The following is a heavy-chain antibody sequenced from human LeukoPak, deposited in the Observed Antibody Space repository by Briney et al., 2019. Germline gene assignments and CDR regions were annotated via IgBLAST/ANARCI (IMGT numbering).Heavy chain of an antibody. D-gene: IGHD3-16*01. CDR3: ARVRGRSNWFDP. CDR1: GYTFISYG. CDR2: ISAYKGNT. J-gene: IGHJ5*02. Sequence: SVKVSCKASGYTFISYGISWVRQAPGQGLEWMGWISAYKGNTKYAQKFQGRVTMTTDTSTSTAYMELRSLRSDDTAVYYCARVRGRSNWFDPWGQGTLVTVSS. V-gene: IGHV1-18*04.